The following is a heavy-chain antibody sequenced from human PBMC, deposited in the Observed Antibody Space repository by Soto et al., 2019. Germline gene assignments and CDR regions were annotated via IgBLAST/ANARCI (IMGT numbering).Heavy chain of an antibody. CDR3: ARDDLERPGWAYYYYYMDV. V-gene: IGHV3-66*01. CDR1: GFTVSSKY. J-gene: IGHJ6*03. D-gene: IGHD1-1*01. Sequence: PGGSLRLSCAASGFTVSSKYMSWVRQAPGKGLEWVSLIQSGGPTYYADSVKGRFTISRDTSENTLHLQMDSLRAEDTAVYYCARDDLERPGWAYYYYYMDVWGKGTTVTVSS. CDR2: IQSGGPT.